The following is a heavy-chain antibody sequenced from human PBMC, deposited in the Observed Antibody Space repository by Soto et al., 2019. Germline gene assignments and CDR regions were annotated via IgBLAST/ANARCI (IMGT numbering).Heavy chain of an antibody. V-gene: IGHV1-2*02. CDR2: INPNSGGT. Sequence: GASVKVSCKASGYTFTGYYMHWVRQAPGQGLEWMGWINPNSGGTNYAQKFQGRVTMTRDTSISTAYMELGRLRSDDTAVYYCARDLTRSITMIVVVIDYWGQGTLVTVSS. D-gene: IGHD3-22*01. J-gene: IGHJ4*02. CDR1: GYTFTGYY. CDR3: ARDLTRSITMIVVVIDY.